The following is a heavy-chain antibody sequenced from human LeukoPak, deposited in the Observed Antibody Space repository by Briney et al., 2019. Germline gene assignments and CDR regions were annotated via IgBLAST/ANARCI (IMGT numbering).Heavy chain of an antibody. J-gene: IGHJ4*02. CDR3: ATELIISADSNY. CDR2: ISAYNDNT. V-gene: IGHV1-18*01. CDR1: GYTFTNYG. Sequence: ASVKVSCKASGYTFTNYGISWVRQAPGQGLEWMGWISAYNDNTNYAQKLQGRVTMTEDTSTDTAYMELSSLRSEDTAVYYCATELIISADSNYWGQGTLVTVSS. D-gene: IGHD2-15*01.